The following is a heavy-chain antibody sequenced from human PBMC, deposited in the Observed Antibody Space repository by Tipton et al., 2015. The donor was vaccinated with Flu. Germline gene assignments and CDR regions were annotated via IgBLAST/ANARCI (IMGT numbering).Heavy chain of an antibody. Sequence: TLSLTCTVSGGSISSYYWSWIRQPPGKGLEWIGYIYYSGSTNYNPSLKSRVTISVDTSKNQFSLKLSSVTAADTAAYYCARFSSYSSGLGHFDYWGQGTLVTVSS. CDR1: GGSISSYY. CDR3: ARFSSYSSGLGHFDY. V-gene: IGHV4-59*01. D-gene: IGHD6-25*01. CDR2: IYYSGST. J-gene: IGHJ4*02.